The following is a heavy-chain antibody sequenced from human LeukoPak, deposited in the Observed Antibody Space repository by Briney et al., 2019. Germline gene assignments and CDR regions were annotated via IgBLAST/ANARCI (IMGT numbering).Heavy chain of an antibody. Sequence: PGGSLRLSCAASGFTFSRYAMSWVRQAPGKGLEWVSALGVSVSGYGGSTYYADSVKGRFTISRDNSKNTLYLQMNSLRAEDTDVYYSAKDQTFRGSGHYTYFDYWGQGALVTVSS. CDR1: GFTFSRYA. D-gene: IGHD2-15*01. J-gene: IGHJ4*02. CDR3: AKDQTFRGSGHYTYFDY. CDR2: LGVSVSGYGGST. V-gene: IGHV3-23*01.